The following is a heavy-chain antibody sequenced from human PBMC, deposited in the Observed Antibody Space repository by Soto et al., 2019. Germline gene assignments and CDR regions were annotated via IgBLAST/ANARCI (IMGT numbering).Heavy chain of an antibody. CDR2: IWHDGRNK. Sequence: QVQLVESWGGVVQPGRSLRLSCAASGFTFSNFGMHWFLQSPGKGLEWVAVIWHDGRNKYYADFVKGRFTISRDNSKNTLYLQMNSLRAEDTAVYYCAARSPALDYWGQGTLVTVSS. CDR1: GFTFSNFG. D-gene: IGHD2-2*01. J-gene: IGHJ4*02. CDR3: AARSPALDY. V-gene: IGHV3-33*01.